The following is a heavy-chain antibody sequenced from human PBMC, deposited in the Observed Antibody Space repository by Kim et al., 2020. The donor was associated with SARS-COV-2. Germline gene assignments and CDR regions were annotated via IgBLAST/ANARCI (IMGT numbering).Heavy chain of an antibody. V-gene: IGHV3-30*07. D-gene: IGHD6-13*01. Sequence: ADSGKSTFTIPRDSPKNTLYMQMNRLRAEDTAVYYCASPGIAAAGSFDYWGQGTLVTVSS. CDR3: ASPGIAAAGSFDY. J-gene: IGHJ4*02.